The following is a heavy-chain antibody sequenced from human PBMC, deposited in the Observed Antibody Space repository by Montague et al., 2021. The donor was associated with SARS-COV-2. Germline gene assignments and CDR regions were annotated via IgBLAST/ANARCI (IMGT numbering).Heavy chain of an antibody. Sequence: SETLSLTSTVSGGSISSYYWSWIRQPAGKGLEWIGRIFTRGTTNYSPSLKSRVTMSVDTSKNQFSLKLSSVTAADTAVYYCARTPVSGYHGGFDYWGQGTLVTVSS. CDR1: GGSISSYY. CDR3: ARTPVSGYHGGFDY. J-gene: IGHJ4*02. D-gene: IGHD5-18*01. V-gene: IGHV4-4*07. CDR2: IFTRGTT.